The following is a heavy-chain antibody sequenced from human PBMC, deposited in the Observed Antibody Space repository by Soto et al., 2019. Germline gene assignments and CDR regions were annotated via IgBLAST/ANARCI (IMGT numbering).Heavy chain of an antibody. CDR3: AREGDSYGIEYYFDY. CDR1: GFTFSSYG. J-gene: IGHJ4*02. V-gene: IGHV3-33*01. D-gene: IGHD5-18*01. Sequence: GGSLRLSCAASGFTFSSYGMHWVRQAPGKGLEWVAVIWYDGSNKYYADSVKGRFTISRDNSKNTLYLQMNSLRAEDTAVYYCAREGDSYGIEYYFDYWGQGTLVTVSS. CDR2: IWYDGSNK.